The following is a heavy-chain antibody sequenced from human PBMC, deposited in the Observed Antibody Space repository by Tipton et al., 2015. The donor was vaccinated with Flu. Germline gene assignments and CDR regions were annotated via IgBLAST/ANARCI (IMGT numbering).Heavy chain of an antibody. CDR3: ARDWSWFDP. CDR1: GGSISSSSYY. V-gene: IGHV4-39*07. CDR2: IYYSGST. Sequence: TLSLTCTVSGGSISSSSYYWGWIRQPPGKGLEWIGSIYYSGSTYYNPSLKSRVTISVDTSKNQFSLKLSSVTAADTAVHYCARDWSWFDPWGQGTLVTVSS. J-gene: IGHJ5*02. D-gene: IGHD3-3*01.